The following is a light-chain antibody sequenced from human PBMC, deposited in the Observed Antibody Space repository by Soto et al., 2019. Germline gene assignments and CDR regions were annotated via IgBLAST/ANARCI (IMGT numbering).Light chain of an antibody. J-gene: IGLJ1*01. V-gene: IGLV2-23*01. CDR3: CSYAGSSTPCV. CDR1: SSDVGSYNL. Sequence: QSALAQPASVSGSPGQSITISCTGTSSDVGSYNLVSWYQQHPGKAPKLMIYEGSKRPSGVSSRFSGSKSGNTASLTISGLQAEDEADYYCCSYAGSSTPCVFGTGTNVTVL. CDR2: EGS.